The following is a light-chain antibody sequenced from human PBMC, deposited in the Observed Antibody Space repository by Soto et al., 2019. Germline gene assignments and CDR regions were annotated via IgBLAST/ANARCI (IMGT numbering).Light chain of an antibody. V-gene: IGLV2-23*02. CDR1: DVGSYNL. J-gene: IGLJ1*01. CDR2: EVT. Sequence: QSALTQPASVSGSPGQSITISCTGSDVGSYNLVSWYQQHPGKAPKLMIYEVTKRPSGVSNRFSGSKSGNTASLTISGLQAEDEADYYCCSYAGSTIHHVFGTGTKVTVL. CDR3: CSYAGSTIHHV.